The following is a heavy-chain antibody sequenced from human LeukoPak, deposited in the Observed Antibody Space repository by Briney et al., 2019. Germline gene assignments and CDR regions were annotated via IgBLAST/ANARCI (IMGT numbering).Heavy chain of an antibody. D-gene: IGHD5-18*01. CDR2: IRSKTYGGTT. CDR3: TRGPIQLWLYHGMDV. V-gene: IGHV3-49*04. Sequence: GRSLRPSCTLSGFTFGEHAMSWVRQAPERGLEWVGFIRSKTYGGTTKYAATVKGRFLIPRADSTSIANLQMSSLKTEDTAVYYCTRGPIQLWLYHGMDVWGQGTTVTVSS. J-gene: IGHJ6*02. CDR1: GFTFGEHA.